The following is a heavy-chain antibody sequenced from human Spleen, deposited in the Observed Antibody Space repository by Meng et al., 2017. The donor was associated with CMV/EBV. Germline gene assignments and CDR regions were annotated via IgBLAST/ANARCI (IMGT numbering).Heavy chain of an antibody. J-gene: IGHJ6*02. Sequence: ASVKVSCKASGYTFTSSNINWVRQATGQGLEWMGWMDPKSGDTGYAQKFHGRVSMTRDTSISTCFMELSSLSSEDTAVYYCARAPGGDFWSGYYSSYYYSGMDVWGQGTTVTV. CDR1: GYTFTSSN. CDR2: MDPKSGDT. CDR3: ARAPGGDFWSGYYSSYYYSGMDV. V-gene: IGHV1-8*01. D-gene: IGHD3-3*01.